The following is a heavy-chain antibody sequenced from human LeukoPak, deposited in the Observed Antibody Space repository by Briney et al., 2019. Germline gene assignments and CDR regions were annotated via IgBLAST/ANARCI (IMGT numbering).Heavy chain of an antibody. Sequence: AGSLTLSCAASGFTFSNYAMRWVRPAQGKGLEGVLGISGSGTYTYHAYSVKGRFTISRDNSKNTLYLQMNSVMAEDTAVYYCTKDSGPYFHYFDYWGQGTPVTVSS. D-gene: IGHD1-26*01. CDR3: TKDSGPYFHYFDY. CDR1: GFTFSNYA. CDR2: ISGSGTYT. V-gene: IGHV3-23*01. J-gene: IGHJ4*02.